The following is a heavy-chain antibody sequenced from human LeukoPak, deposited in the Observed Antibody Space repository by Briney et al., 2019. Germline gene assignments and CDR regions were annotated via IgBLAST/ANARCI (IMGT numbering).Heavy chain of an antibody. V-gene: IGHV3-7*03. CDR1: GFNFNNYW. Sequence: GGSLRLSCAASGFNFNNYWMSWVRQAPGNGLGWVANIRPDGGEKYYVDSVKGRFTISRDNAKNSVVLQMNSPRAEDTAVYYCARGGHTNGYAYWGQGTLVTVSS. CDR2: IRPDGGEK. D-gene: IGHD5-18*01. J-gene: IGHJ4*02. CDR3: ARGGHTNGYAY.